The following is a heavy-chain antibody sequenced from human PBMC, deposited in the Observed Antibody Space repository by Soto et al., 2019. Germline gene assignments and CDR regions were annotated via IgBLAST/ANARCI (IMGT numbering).Heavy chain of an antibody. Sequence: QVQLVQSGAEVKSAGSSVKVSCKASGDTFNFYSINWVRQAPGLGLEWVGRVNPILSMSNYAQRFQGRVTKPAAKSTGTAYMELRSLRSEDTAIYYCASNYGSGYRAFDSWGQGALVTVSS. CDR1: GDTFNFYS. CDR2: VNPILSMS. J-gene: IGHJ4*02. CDR3: ASNYGSGYRAFDS. D-gene: IGHD3-10*01. V-gene: IGHV1-69*02.